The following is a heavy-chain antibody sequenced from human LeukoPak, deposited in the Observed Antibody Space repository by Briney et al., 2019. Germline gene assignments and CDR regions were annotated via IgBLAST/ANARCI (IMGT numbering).Heavy chain of an antibody. J-gene: IGHJ4*02. CDR3: ARLSLWKRFDY. V-gene: IGHV4-38-2*02. CDR1: GYSISSGFY. Sequence: SETLSLTCTVSGYSISSGFYWGWIRQPPGKGLEWIGSIYHSGSTNYNPSLKSRVTISVDKSKNQFSLKLSSVTAADTAVYYCARLSLWKRFDYWGQGTLVTVSS. D-gene: IGHD3-16*02. CDR2: IYHSGST.